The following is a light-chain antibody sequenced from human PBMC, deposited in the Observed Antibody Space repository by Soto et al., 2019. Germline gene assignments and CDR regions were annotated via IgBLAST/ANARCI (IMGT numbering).Light chain of an antibody. CDR3: QQSYSSPPIFT. Sequence: DIQMTQSPSSLSASVGDRVTITCRAGQNISTFLNWYQQKPGKAPNLLIYVASSLQSGVPSRFSGSGSGTDLTLTISSLQPEDFATYYCQQSYSSPPIFTFGPGTKVDMK. V-gene: IGKV1-39*01. CDR1: QNISTF. CDR2: VAS. J-gene: IGKJ3*01.